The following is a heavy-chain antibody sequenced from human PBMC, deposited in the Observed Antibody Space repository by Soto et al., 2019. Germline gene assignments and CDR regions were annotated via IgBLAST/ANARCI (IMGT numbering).Heavy chain of an antibody. CDR1: GFTFSDYF. CDR2: ISSSSSYT. CDR3: ARSYSSRFQH. D-gene: IGHD6-13*01. Sequence: PXESLSLSCEVSGFTFSDYFMSWIRQAPGKGLEWVSYISSSSSYTKYADSVKGRFTISRDNAKNSLYLQMNSLRAEDTAVYYCARSYSSRFQHWGQGTLVTVSS. V-gene: IGHV3-11*06. J-gene: IGHJ1*01.